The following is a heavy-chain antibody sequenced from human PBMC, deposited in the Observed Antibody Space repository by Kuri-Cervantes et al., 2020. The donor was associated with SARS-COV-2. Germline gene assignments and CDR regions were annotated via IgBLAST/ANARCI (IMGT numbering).Heavy chain of an antibody. Sequence: SETLSLTCSVHGGSFSENYWSWIRQPPGKGLEWIGEVNRGGSTKYNPSLKSRVTISLDTSKKHFPLKLTSVAAADTAVYFCARGLGYSYGRRSPQGDFWGQGILVTVSS. CDR3: ARGLGYSYGRRSPQGDF. CDR1: GGSFSENY. D-gene: IGHD5-18*01. V-gene: IGHV4-34*01. J-gene: IGHJ4*02. CDR2: VNRGGST.